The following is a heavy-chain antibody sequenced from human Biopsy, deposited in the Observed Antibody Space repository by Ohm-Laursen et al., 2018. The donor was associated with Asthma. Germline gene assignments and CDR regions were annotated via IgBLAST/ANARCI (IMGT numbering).Heavy chain of an antibody. V-gene: IGHV1-2*06. D-gene: IGHD3-3*01. CDR3: ARGRHYDFWSGYYIEYFDY. J-gene: IGHJ4*02. CDR1: GYTFTSYA. CDR2: INPNSGGT. Sequence: SVKVSCKTSGYTFTSYAMNWVRQAPGQGLEWMGRINPNSGGTNYAQKFQGRVTMTRDTSISTAYMELSRLRSDDTAVYYCARGRHYDFWSGYYIEYFDYWGQGTLVTVSS.